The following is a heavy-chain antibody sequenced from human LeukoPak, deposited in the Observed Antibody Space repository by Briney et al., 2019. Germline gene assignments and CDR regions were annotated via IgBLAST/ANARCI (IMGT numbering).Heavy chain of an antibody. CDR1: GFSFTKAW. D-gene: IGHD1-26*01. CDR2: ISSSSSYI. V-gene: IGHV3-21*01. J-gene: IGHJ4*02. Sequence: GGSLRLSCAASGFSFTKAWMSWGRQAPGKGLEWVSSISSSSSYIYYADSVKGRFTISRDNAKNSLYLQMNSLRAEDTAVYYCASLVGANTPKVFDYWGQGTLVTVSS. CDR3: ASLVGANTPKVFDY.